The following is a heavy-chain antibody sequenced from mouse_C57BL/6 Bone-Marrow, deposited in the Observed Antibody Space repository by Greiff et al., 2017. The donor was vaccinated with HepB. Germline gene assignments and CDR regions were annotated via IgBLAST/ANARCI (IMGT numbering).Heavy chain of an antibody. Sequence: QVQLKQSGAELARPGASVKLSCKASGYTFTSYGISWVKQRTGQGLEWIGEIYPRSGNTYYNEKFKGKATLTADKSSSTAYMELRSLTSEDSAVYFCARRGSKGLFDYWGQGTTLTVSS. CDR3: ARRGSKGLFDY. CDR1: GYTFTSYG. V-gene: IGHV1-81*01. D-gene: IGHD3-3*01. CDR2: IYPRSGNT. J-gene: IGHJ2*01.